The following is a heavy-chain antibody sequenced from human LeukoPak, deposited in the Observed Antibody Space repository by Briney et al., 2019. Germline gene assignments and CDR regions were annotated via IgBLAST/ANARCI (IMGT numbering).Heavy chain of an antibody. D-gene: IGHD6-13*01. CDR3: ARRIHQAGGFDY. J-gene: IGHJ4*02. Sequence: GGSLRLSCAASGFTFSSYSMNWVRQAPGKGLEWVSSISSSSSYIYYADSVKGRFTISGDNAKNSLYLQMNSLRAEDTAVYYCARRIHQAGGFDYWGQGTLVTVSS. CDR2: ISSSSSYI. V-gene: IGHV3-21*01. CDR1: GFTFSSYS.